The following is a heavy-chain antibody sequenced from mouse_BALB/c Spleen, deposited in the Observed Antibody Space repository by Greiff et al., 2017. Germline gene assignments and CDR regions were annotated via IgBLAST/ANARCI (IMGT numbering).Heavy chain of an antibody. CDR2: IDPENGNT. V-gene: IGHV14-1*02. Sequence: VQLQQSGAELVRPGALVKLSCKASGFNIKDYYMHWVKQRPEQGLEWIGWIDPENGNTIYDPKFQGKASITADTSSNTAYLQLSSLTSEDTSVYYCARPVSSWGFAYWGQGTLVTVSA. J-gene: IGHJ3*01. D-gene: IGHD1-1*01. CDR3: ARPVSSWGFAY. CDR1: GFNIKDYY.